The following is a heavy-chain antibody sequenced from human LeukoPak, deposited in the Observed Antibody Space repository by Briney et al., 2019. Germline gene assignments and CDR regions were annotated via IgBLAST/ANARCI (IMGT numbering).Heavy chain of an antibody. V-gene: IGHV2-70*04. CDR2: IDWDDDK. CDR1: GISLSTSGMR. Sequence: SGPALVKPTQTLTLTCTFSGISLSTSGMRVSWIRQPPGKALEWLARIDWDDDKFYSTSLKTRLTISKDTSKNQVVLTMTNMDPVDTATYYCTRIGFFHDSSGYSGAFDIWGQGTMVIVSS. CDR3: TRIGFFHDSSGYSGAFDI. D-gene: IGHD3-22*01. J-gene: IGHJ3*02.